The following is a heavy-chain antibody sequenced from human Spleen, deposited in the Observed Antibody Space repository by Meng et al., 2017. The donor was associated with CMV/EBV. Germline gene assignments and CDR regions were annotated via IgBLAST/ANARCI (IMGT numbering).Heavy chain of an antibody. D-gene: IGHD6-6*01. CDR2: INPNSGGT. V-gene: IGHV1-2*02. CDR3: ARDRSISYSSSPDLFDY. Sequence: QVQPVQSGAEVKKPGASVKVSCKASGYTFTGYYMHWVRQAPGQGLEWMGWINPNSGGTNYAQKFQGRVTMTRDTSISTAYMELSRLRSDDTAVYYCARDRSISYSSSPDLFDYWGQGTLVTVSS. J-gene: IGHJ4*02. CDR1: GYTFTGYY.